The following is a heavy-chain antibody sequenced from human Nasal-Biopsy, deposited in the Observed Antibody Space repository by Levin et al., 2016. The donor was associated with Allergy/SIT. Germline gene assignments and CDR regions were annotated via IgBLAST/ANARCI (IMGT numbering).Heavy chain of an antibody. V-gene: IGHV3-53*01. CDR1: GFSVSDNY. D-gene: IGHD3-3*01. CDR2: IYSGGNT. J-gene: IGHJ3*02. CDR3: ARGFVFFGVFDNSIDAFDI. Sequence: GESLKISCAASGFSVSDNYMTWVRQAPGKGLEWVSLIYSGGNTYYTDSVKGRFTISRDNSKNTLYLQMNSLRAEDTALYYCARGFVFFGVFDNSIDAFDIWGQGTMVTVSS.